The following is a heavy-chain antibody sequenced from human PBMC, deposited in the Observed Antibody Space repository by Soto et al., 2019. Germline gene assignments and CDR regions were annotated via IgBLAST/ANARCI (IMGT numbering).Heavy chain of an antibody. V-gene: IGHV1-69*13. CDR3: ATAASSSPTPGAFDI. D-gene: IGHD6-6*01. J-gene: IGHJ3*02. CDR1: GGTFSSYA. CDR2: IIPIFGTA. Sequence: SVKVSCKASGGTFSSYAISWVRQAPGQGLEWMGGIIPIFGTANYAQKFQGRVTITADESTSTAYMELSSLRSEDTAVYYCATAASSSPTPGAFDIWGQGTMVTVSS.